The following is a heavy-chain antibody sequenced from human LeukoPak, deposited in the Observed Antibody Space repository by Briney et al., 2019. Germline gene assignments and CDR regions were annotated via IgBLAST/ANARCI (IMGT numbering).Heavy chain of an antibody. V-gene: IGHV3-48*03. CDR2: ISSSGSTI. J-gene: IGHJ6*03. D-gene: IGHD1-1*01. CDR1: GFTFSTYE. CDR3: ARVLLTNLPYFYYYMDV. Sequence: PGGSLRLSCAASGFTFSTYEMHWVRQAPGKGLEWVSDISSSGSTIYYADSVKGRFTTSRDNAKNLLYLQMNSLRAEDTAVYYCARVLLTNLPYFYYYMDVWGKGTTVTVSS.